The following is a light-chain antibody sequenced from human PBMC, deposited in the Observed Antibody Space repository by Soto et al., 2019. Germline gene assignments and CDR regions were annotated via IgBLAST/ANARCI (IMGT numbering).Light chain of an antibody. V-gene: IGKV3-20*01. Sequence: RATLSFRASQTVSSSSLAWYQQKPGQAPRLLIFGASTRAAGFPDRFSGSGSGTDFTLTISRLEPEDFAVYYCQQYGSSPRTFGQGTKVDIK. J-gene: IGKJ1*01. CDR2: GAS. CDR3: QQYGSSPRT. CDR1: QTVSSSS.